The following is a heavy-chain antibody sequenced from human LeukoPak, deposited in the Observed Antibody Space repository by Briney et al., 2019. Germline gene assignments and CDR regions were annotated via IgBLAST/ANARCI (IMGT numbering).Heavy chain of an antibody. Sequence: SETLSLTCAVYGGSFSGYYWSWIRQPPGKGLEWIGEINHSGSTNYNPSLKSRVTISVDTSKNQFSLKLSSVTAADTAVYYCARGLAHRGYGSGGYYNKWGQGTLVTVSS. CDR1: GGSFSGYY. CDR3: ARGLAHRGYGSGGYYNK. D-gene: IGHD3-10*01. V-gene: IGHV4-34*01. J-gene: IGHJ4*02. CDR2: INHSGST.